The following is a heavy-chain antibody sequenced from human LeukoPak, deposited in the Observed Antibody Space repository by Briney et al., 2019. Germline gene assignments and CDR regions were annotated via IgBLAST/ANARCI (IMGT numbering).Heavy chain of an antibody. CDR1: GYTFTGYY. CDR3: ARACSSTSCYRN. Sequence: ASVKVSCKASGYTFTGYYMHWVRQAPGQGLEWMGWINPNSSGTNYAQKFQGRVTMTRDTSISTDYMELSRLRSDDAAVYYCARACSSTSCYRNWGQGTLVTVSS. D-gene: IGHD2-2*02. V-gene: IGHV1-2*02. CDR2: INPNSSGT. J-gene: IGHJ4*02.